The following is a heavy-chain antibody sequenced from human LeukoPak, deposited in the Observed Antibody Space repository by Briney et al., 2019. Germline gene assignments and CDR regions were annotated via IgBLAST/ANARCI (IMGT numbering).Heavy chain of an antibody. V-gene: IGHV1-2*02. CDR1: GYTFTDDY. CDR2: INPNSGGT. D-gene: IGHD6-13*01. Sequence: ASVKVSCKASGYTFTDDYMHWVRQAPGQGLEWMGWINPNSGGTNYAQKFQGRVTMTTDTSISTAYMEVSRLRSDDTAVYYCAIVRIGQQQDKYYYYAMDVWGQGTTVTVSS. J-gene: IGHJ6*02. CDR3: AIVRIGQQQDKYYYYAMDV.